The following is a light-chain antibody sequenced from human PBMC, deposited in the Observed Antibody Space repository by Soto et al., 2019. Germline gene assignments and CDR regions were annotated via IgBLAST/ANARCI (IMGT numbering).Light chain of an antibody. CDR1: QSISSW. Sequence: DIQMTQSPSTLSASVGDRVTITCRASQSISSWLAWYQQRPREAPKLLIYGASSLESGVPSRSSGSGSGTELTLTINSLQPTDFATYYCQQYATSSPTFGQGTKLEIK. CDR2: GAS. CDR3: QQYATSSPT. J-gene: IGKJ2*01. V-gene: IGKV1-5*01.